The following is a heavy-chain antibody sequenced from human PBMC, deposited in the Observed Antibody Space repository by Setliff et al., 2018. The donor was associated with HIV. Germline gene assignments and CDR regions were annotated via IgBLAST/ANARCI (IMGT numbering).Heavy chain of an antibody. V-gene: IGHV5-51*01. J-gene: IGHJ4*02. CDR2: IYPGDSDS. CDR3: ARVMGGVADGFDL. Sequence: PGESLKISCKGFGYNFPSHWIGWVRQMPGKGLEWMGTIYPGDSDSRYNPSLQGQVSISADKSTSTAYLRWNTLKASDTAMYFCARVMGGVADGFDLWGQGTLVTVSS. D-gene: IGHD3-10*01. CDR1: GYNFPSHW.